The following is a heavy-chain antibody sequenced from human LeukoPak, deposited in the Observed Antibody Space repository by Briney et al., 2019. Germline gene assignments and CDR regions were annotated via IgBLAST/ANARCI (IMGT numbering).Heavy chain of an antibody. CDR2: IIDTGNT. Sequence: PGGSLRFSGAASGFTLSSYAMSWSRKPQGKGLDGVSPIIDTGNTYHADSVKGRFTISRDSSKNTLFLQMNRLRPEDAAVYYCAKAPVTTCRGAFCYPFDYWGLGTLVTVSS. D-gene: IGHD2-15*01. CDR1: GFTLSSYA. CDR3: AKAPVTTCRGAFCYPFDY. J-gene: IGHJ4*02. V-gene: IGHV3-23*01.